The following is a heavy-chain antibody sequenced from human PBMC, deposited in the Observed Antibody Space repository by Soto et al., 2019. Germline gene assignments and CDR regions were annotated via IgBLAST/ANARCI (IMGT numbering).Heavy chain of an antibody. CDR3: ARQRTTVVTQAYFDH. CDR1: GESISSSSYY. V-gene: IGHV4-39*01. CDR2: IYYSGRT. D-gene: IGHD2-21*02. Sequence: XGTLSLTCIVSGESISSSSYYWGWIRQPPGKGLEWIGSIYYSGRTYYNPSFKSRVTISIDTSKNQFSLKLSSVTATDTAVYYCARQRTTVVTQAYFDHWGQGALVTVSS. J-gene: IGHJ4*02.